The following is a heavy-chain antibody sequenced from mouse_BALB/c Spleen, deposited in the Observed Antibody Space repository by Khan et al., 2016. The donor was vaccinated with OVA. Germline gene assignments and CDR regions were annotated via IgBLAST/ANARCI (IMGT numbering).Heavy chain of an antibody. D-gene: IGHD1-1*01. V-gene: IGHV2-4-1*01. CDR1: GFSLTSYG. J-gene: IGHJ4*01. Sequence: VQLQESGPGLVQPSQSLSITCTVSGFSLTSYGVHWVRQSPGKGLEWLGVIWSGGSTDYNAAFISRLSISKDNSKSQVFFKMNSLQADDTAIYDCASHYGSSPRAMDYWGQGTSVTVSS. CDR2: IWSGGST. CDR3: ASHYGSSPRAMDY.